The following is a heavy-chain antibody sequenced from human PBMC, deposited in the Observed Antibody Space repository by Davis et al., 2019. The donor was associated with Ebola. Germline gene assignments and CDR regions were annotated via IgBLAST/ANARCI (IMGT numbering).Heavy chain of an antibody. V-gene: IGHV1-46*01. CDR1: GYTFTSYY. CDR2: INPSGGST. Sequence: ASVKVSCKASGYTFTSYYMHWVRQAPGQGLEWMGIINPSGGSTSYAQKFQGRVTITADESTSTAYMELSSLRSEDTAVYYCARARYFDWLLNWFDPWGQGTLVTVSS. J-gene: IGHJ5*02. D-gene: IGHD3-9*01. CDR3: ARARYFDWLLNWFDP.